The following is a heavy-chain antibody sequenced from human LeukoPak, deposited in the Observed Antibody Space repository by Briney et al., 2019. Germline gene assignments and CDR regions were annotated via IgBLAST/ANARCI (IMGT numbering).Heavy chain of an antibody. J-gene: IGHJ4*02. D-gene: IGHD1-14*01. CDR2: IRCDGSKK. CDR3: AREAWDLTGRAPVI. Sequence: GRSLRLSCAASGFTFSDYGMHWVRQAPGKGLEWVASIRCDGSKKYYADSMTGRFTISRDNSKNTLYLEINSLRAEDTAVYYCAREAWDLTGRAPVIWGQGTLVTVSS. CDR1: GFTFSDYG. V-gene: IGHV3-33*01.